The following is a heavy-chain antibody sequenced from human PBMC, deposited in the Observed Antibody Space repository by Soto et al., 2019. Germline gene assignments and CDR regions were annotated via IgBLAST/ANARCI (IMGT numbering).Heavy chain of an antibody. J-gene: IGHJ4*02. Sequence: GGSLRLSCAASGFTFSSYAMSWVRQAPGKGLEWVSAISGSGGSTYYADSVKGRFTISRDNSKNTLYLQMNSLRAEDTAVYYCAKASQNYYGSGSYYNSPFDYWGQGTLVTASS. CDR3: AKASQNYYGSGSYYNSPFDY. CDR2: ISGSGGST. CDR1: GFTFSSYA. V-gene: IGHV3-23*01. D-gene: IGHD3-10*01.